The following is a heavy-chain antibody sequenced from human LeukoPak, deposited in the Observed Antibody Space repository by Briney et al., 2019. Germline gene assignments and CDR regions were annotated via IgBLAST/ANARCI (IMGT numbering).Heavy chain of an antibody. CDR2: IHTAGST. CDR1: GFTVSRNY. J-gene: IGHJ4*02. V-gene: IGHV3-53*01. D-gene: IGHD2-15*01. CDR3: ARGYCSGGSCSKFDY. Sequence: PGGSLRLSCAVSGFTVSRNYMSWVRQAPGKGLEWVSFIHTAGSTFYADSVKGRFTISRDNSKNTLYLQMNSLRAEDTAMYYCARGYCSGGSCSKFDYWGQGTLVTVSS.